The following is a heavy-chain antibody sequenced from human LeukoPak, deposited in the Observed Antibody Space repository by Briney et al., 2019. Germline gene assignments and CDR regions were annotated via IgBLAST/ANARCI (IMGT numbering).Heavy chain of an antibody. CDR1: GGSISSSNW. J-gene: IGHJ4*02. CDR2: IHHSGST. V-gene: IGHV4-4*02. D-gene: IGHD6-19*01. Sequence: PSETLSLTCAVSGGSISSSNWWNWVRPPPGKGLEWIGEIHHSGSTHYNPSFKSRVTISVDKSKNQFSLKLSSVTAADTAVYYCASRGSGWYQDYWGQGTLVTVSS. CDR3: ASRGSGWYQDY.